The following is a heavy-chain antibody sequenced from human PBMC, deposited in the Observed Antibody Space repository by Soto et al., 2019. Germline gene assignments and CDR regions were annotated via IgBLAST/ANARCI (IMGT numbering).Heavy chain of an antibody. Sequence: QVQLQESGPGLVKPSQTLSLTCTVSGGSISSNYYCWSWIRQSPDRGLEWIGQIYNGGTIYKNPSLSGRITISVDASKTQFYLDLNSVTAADTAVYYCARGPSGDKVDYWGQGILVTVSS. CDR1: GGSISSNYYC. V-gene: IGHV4-30-4*01. CDR3: ARGPSGDKVDY. CDR2: IYNGGTI. D-gene: IGHD7-27*01. J-gene: IGHJ4*02.